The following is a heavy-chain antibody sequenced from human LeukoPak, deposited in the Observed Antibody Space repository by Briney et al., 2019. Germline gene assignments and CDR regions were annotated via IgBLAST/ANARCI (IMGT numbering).Heavy chain of an antibody. CDR3: AKGTATSCYTGFDY. D-gene: IGHD2-2*02. CDR1: GFTLTSYA. CDR2: ISGDGGST. J-gene: IGHJ4*02. Sequence: AGGSLRLSCAASGFTLTSYAMNWVRQTPGKGLEWVSVISGDGGSTFYADSVNGRFTISRDNSKNTLFLQMNSLRADDTALYYCAKGTATSCYTGFDYWGQGILVTVSS. V-gene: IGHV3-23*01.